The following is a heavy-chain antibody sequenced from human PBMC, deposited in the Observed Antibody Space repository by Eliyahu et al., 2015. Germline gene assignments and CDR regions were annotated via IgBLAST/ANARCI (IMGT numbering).Heavy chain of an antibody. Sequence: QVQLVESGGGVVQPGRSLRLSCAASGFTFSSYGMHWVRQAPGKGLEWVALIWYDGSNKYYADSVKGRFTISRDNSKNTLYLQMNSLRAEDTAVYFCARGGYYDSSGYHYALDIWGQGTMVTVSS. D-gene: IGHD3-22*01. J-gene: IGHJ3*02. V-gene: IGHV3-33*01. CDR3: ARGGYYDSSGYHYALDI. CDR2: IWYDGSNK. CDR1: GFTFSSYG.